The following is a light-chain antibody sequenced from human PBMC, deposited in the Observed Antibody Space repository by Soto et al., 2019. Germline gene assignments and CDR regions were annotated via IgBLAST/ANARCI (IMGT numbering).Light chain of an antibody. V-gene: IGKV3-20*01. J-gene: IGKJ4*01. CDR3: QQYDGSLT. Sequence: IVLTQSPGTLSLSPGERATLSCRASQSVSSSYLAWYQQKPGQAPRLLIYGASSRATGIPDRFSGSGSGTDFTLTISRLEPEDFAVYYCQQYDGSLTFGGGTKVDIK. CDR2: GAS. CDR1: QSVSSSY.